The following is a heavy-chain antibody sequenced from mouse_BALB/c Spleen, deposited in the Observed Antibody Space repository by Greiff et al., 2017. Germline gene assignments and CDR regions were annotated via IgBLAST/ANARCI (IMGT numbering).Heavy chain of an antibody. CDR3: ARGPFDY. Sequence: VQLKQSGPGLVKPSQSLSLTCTVTGYSITSDYAWNWIRQFPGNKLEWMGYISYSGSTSYNPSLKSRISITRDTSKNQFFLQLNSVTTEDTATYYCARGPFDYWGQGTTLTVSS. CDR1: GYSITSDYA. J-gene: IGHJ2*01. V-gene: IGHV3-2*02. CDR2: ISYSGST.